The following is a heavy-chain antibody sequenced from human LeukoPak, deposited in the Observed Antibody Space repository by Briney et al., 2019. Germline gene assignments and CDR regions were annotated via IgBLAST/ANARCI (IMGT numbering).Heavy chain of an antibody. CDR3: ASGGTPTYYYDSSGR. CDR2: IWYDGSNK. J-gene: IGHJ4*02. V-gene: IGHV3-33*03. CDR1: GFTFSSYG. D-gene: IGHD3-22*01. Sequence: QSGGSLRLSCAASGFTFSSYGMHWVRQAPGKGLEWVAVIWYDGSNKYYADSVKGRFTISRDNAKNSLYLQMNSLRAEDTAVYYCASGGTPTYYYDSSGRWGQGTLVTVSS.